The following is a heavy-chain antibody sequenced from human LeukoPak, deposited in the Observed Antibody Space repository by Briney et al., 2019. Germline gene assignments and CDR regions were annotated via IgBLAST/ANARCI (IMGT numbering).Heavy chain of an antibody. Sequence: GGSLRLSCAASGFTVSSNYMSWVRQAPGKGLEWVAFIRYDGSNKYYADSVKGRFTISRDNSKNTLYLQMNSLRAEDTAVYYCARDYGLYGGYFDYWGQGTLVTVSS. CDR2: IRYDGSNK. J-gene: IGHJ4*02. V-gene: IGHV3-30*02. CDR3: ARDYGLYGGYFDY. D-gene: IGHD4-17*01. CDR1: GFTVSSNY.